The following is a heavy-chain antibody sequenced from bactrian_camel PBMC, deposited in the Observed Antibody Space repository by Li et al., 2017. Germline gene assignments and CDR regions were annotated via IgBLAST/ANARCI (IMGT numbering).Heavy chain of an antibody. J-gene: IGHJ6*01. D-gene: IGHD5*01. CDR2: INSSGRST. Sequence: QLVESGGGLVQPGNSLRVSCAVSGFTSSRAYMTWVRQAPGKGLEWVSDINSSGRSTNYADSVKGRFTISRDSAKKTLCLQMNSLKPEDTAVYYCVRNLWSGWVSFSIFGTWGQGTQVTVS. CDR1: GFTSSRAY. V-gene: IGHV3S40*01. CDR3: VRNLWSGWVSFSIFGT.